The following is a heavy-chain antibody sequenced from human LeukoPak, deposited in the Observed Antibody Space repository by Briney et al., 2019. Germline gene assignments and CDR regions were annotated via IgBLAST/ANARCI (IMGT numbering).Heavy chain of an antibody. Sequence: ASVKVSCKAFGYTVKNDDINWVRQASGQGLEWMGWMNPNSGNTGYAQKFQGRIAMTRDTSIDTAYMELSSLRSQDTGVYYCVRGCNSWYSDWGQGTQVTVSS. J-gene: IGHJ4*02. CDR1: GYTVKNDD. V-gene: IGHV1-8*01. CDR2: MNPNSGNT. CDR3: VRGCNSWYSD. D-gene: IGHD6-13*01.